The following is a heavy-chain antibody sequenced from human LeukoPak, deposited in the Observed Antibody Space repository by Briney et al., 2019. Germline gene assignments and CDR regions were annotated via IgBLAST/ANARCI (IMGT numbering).Heavy chain of an antibody. Sequence: VKVSCKASGYTFSAYKMHWVRQAPGQGPEWMGGFDPEDGETIYAQKFQGRVTMTEDTSTDTAYMELSSLRSEDTAVYYCACGPYFDYWGQGTLVTVSS. CDR1: GYTFSAYK. CDR3: ACGPYFDY. J-gene: IGHJ4*02. V-gene: IGHV1-24*01. CDR2: FDPEDGET. D-gene: IGHD2-21*01.